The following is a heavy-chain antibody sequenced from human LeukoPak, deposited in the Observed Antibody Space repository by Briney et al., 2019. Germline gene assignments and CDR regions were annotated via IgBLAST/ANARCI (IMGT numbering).Heavy chain of an antibody. V-gene: IGHV4-4*02. CDR1: GGSISSSNW. J-gene: IGHJ6*02. CDR2: IYHSGST. CDR3: ARARRLYGGWYSYYYGMDV. D-gene: IGHD5-12*01. Sequence: SGTLSLTCAVSGGSISSSNWWSWIRQPPGKGLEWIGEIYHSGSTNYNPSLKSRVTISVDTSKNQFSLKLSSVTAADTAVYYCARARRLYGGWYSYYYGMDVWGQGTTVTVSS.